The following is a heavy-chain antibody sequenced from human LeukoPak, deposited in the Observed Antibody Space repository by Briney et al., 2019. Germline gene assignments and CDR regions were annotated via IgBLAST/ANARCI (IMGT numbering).Heavy chain of an antibody. CDR2: ISSGSTI. D-gene: IGHD2-2*01. CDR1: GFTFSSYE. CDR3: ARGGYCSSTSCYENYYYGMDV. Sequence: GRSLRLSCAASGFTFSSYEMNWVRQAPGKGLEWVSYISSGSTIYYADSVKGRFTISRDNAKNSLYLQMNSLRAEDTAVYYCARGGYCSSTSCYENYYYGMDVWGQGTTVTVSS. V-gene: IGHV3-48*03. J-gene: IGHJ6*02.